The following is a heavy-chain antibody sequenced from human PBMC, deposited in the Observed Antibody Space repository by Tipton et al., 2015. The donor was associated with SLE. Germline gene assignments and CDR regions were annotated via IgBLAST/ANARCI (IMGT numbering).Heavy chain of an antibody. CDR3: AREAGDRRWFDP. J-gene: IGHJ5*02. CDR1: GYTFTGYY. Sequence: QSGPEVKKPGASVKVSCKASGYTFTGYYMHWVRQAPGQGLEWMGWINPNSGDTNYAQKFQGRVTMTRDTSISTAYMELSRLRSDDTAVYYCAREAGDRRWFDPWGQGTLVTVSS. D-gene: IGHD7-27*01. V-gene: IGHV1-2*02. CDR2: INPNSGDT.